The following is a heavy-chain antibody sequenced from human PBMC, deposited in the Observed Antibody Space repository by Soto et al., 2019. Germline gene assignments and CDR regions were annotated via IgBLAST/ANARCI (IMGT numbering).Heavy chain of an antibody. CDR3: ARDAAGDWRFDY. CDR1: GYTFSSYY. D-gene: IGHD7-27*01. CDR2: INPSGGST. V-gene: IGHV1-46*01. J-gene: IGHJ4*02. Sequence: QVQLVQSGAEVKKPGASVKVSCKASGYTFSSYYLHWVRQAPGQGLEWMGIINPSGGSTSYAQKCQGRVTMTRDTSTSTVYMELSSLRSEDTAVYYCARDAAGDWRFDYWGQVALVTVSS.